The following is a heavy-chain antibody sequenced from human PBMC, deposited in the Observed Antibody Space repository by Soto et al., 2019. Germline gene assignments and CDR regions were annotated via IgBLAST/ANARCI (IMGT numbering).Heavy chain of an antibody. Sequence: EVQLAESGGGMVQPGGSLRLSCVASGFTFSSYDKHRVRQAPGKGLEYVSSISSNGGTTYYGNSVKGRSTISRDNSKNTLYLQMGSLRAEDMAVYYCVRRVSGNYDYWGQGTLVTVSS. CDR1: GFTFSSYD. D-gene: IGHD1-7*01. V-gene: IGHV3-64*01. CDR3: VRRVSGNYDY. J-gene: IGHJ4*02. CDR2: ISSNGGTT.